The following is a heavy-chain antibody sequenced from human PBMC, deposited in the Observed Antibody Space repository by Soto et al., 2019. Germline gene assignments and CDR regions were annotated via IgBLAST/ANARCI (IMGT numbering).Heavy chain of an antibody. CDR1: GGSFSGYY. D-gene: IGHD3-16*01. V-gene: IGHV4-34*01. CDR2: INHSGST. Sequence: PSETLSLTCAVYGGSFSGYYWSWIRQPPGKGLEWIGEINHSGSTNYNPSLKSRVTISVDTSKNQFSLKLSSVTAADTAVYYCARIAGGYYYYYGMDVWGQGTTLTVSS. CDR3: ARIAGGYYYYYGMDV. J-gene: IGHJ6*02.